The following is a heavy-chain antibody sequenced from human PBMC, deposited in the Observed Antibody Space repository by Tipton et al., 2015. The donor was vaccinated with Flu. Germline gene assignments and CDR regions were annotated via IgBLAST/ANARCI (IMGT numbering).Heavy chain of an antibody. V-gene: IGHV3-7*01. CDR1: GFSFNFYW. Sequence: AVSGFSFNFYWMTWVRQAPGKGLEWVDNIDQSGRERYYVDSVKGRFTISRDNAENSLLLQMNSLRVDDTAVYYCARSTYYYGSGSSDFWGPGTLVTVSS. D-gene: IGHD3-10*01. J-gene: IGHJ4*02. CDR2: IDQSGRER. CDR3: ARSTYYYGSGSSDF.